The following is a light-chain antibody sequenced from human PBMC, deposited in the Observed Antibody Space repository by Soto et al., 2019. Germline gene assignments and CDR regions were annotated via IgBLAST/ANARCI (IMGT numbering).Light chain of an antibody. CDR2: SAS. CDR3: QHYGSIT. Sequence: DIVVTQSPGTLSLSPGERATLSCRASQSVSSNYLAWYQHKPGQAPRLLIYSASSRATAIPDRFSGSGSGTDFTLTISRLDPEDFAVYYCQHYGSITFGQGTRLEIK. CDR1: QSVSSNY. V-gene: IGKV3-20*01. J-gene: IGKJ5*01.